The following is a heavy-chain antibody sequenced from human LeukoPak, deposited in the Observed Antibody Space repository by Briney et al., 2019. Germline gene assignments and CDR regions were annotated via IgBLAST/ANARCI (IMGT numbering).Heavy chain of an antibody. J-gene: IGHJ4*02. Sequence: SETLSLTCAVYGGPFSGYYWSWIRQPPGKGLEWIGEINHSGSTNYNPSLKSRVTISVDTSKNQFSLKLSSVTAADTAVYYCARLNDDSSGYYGYWGQGTLVTVSS. CDR1: GGPFSGYY. CDR2: INHSGST. D-gene: IGHD3-22*01. CDR3: ARLNDDSSGYYGY. V-gene: IGHV4-34*01.